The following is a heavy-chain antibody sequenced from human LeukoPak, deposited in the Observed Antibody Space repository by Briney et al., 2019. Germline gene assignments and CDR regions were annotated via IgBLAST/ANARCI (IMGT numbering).Heavy chain of an antibody. D-gene: IGHD6-19*01. CDR1: GFTVSSNY. CDR3: ARVALAVAGSYFDY. Sequence: GGSLRLSCAASGFTVSSNYMSWVRQAPGKGLEWVSVIYSGGSTYYADSVKGRFTISRDNSKNTLYLRMNSLRAEDTAVYYCARVALAVAGSYFDYWGQGTLVTVSS. CDR2: IYSGGST. V-gene: IGHV3-53*01. J-gene: IGHJ4*02.